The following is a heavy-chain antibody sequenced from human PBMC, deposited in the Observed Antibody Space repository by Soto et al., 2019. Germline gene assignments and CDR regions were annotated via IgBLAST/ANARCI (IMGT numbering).Heavy chain of an antibody. V-gene: IGHV4-34*01. D-gene: IGHD3-10*01. CDR3: ERSGTPLWLDY. J-gene: IGHJ4*02. CDR2: INHSGST. CDR1: GGSFSDYY. Sequence: WETLSLTCAVYGGSFSDYYWSWIRQPPGKGLEWIGEINHSGSTNYNPSLKSRVTISLDTSKNQFSLKLSSVTAADTAVYYCERSGTPLWLDYWGQGTLVTVYS.